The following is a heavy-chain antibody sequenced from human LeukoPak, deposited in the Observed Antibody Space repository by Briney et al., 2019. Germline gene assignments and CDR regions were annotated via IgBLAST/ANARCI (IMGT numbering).Heavy chain of an antibody. J-gene: IGHJ3*01. Sequence: SETLSLTCTVSGGSIISSDYHWGWVCQPPGKGLEWIGTISYSGNTDYNPSLRSRVAVSVDTSNNQFSLRLSSVTAADTAVYHCARHCCTGPSKRVFDFWGQGAMVTVSS. V-gene: IGHV4-39*01. D-gene: IGHD2-8*02. CDR3: ARHCCTGPSKRVFDF. CDR1: GGSIISSDYH. CDR2: ISYSGNT.